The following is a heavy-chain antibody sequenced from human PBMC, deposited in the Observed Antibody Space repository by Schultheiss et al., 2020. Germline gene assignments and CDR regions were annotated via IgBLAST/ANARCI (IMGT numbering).Heavy chain of an antibody. CDR3: TTLPAIAARRSGFYYGMDV. Sequence: ASVKVSCKASGYTFTGYYMHWVRQAPGQGLEWMGWINPNSGGTNYAQKFQGRVTMTRDTSISTAYMELSRLRSDDTAVYYCTTLPAIAARRSGFYYGMDVWGQGTTVTVSS. D-gene: IGHD6-6*01. V-gene: IGHV1-2*02. CDR1: GYTFTGYY. J-gene: IGHJ6*02. CDR2: INPNSGGT.